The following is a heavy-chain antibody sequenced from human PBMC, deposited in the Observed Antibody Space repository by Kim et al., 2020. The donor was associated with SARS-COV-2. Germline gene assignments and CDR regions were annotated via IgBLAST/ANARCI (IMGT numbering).Heavy chain of an antibody. CDR1: GFTFSSYG. CDR2: IWYDGSNK. V-gene: IGHV3-33*08. Sequence: GGSLRLSCAASGFTFSSYGMHWVRQAPGKGLEWVAVIWYDGSNKYYADSVKGRFTISRDNSKNTLYLQMNSLRAEDTAVYYCARARLYCSGGSCYHSQYYYYGMDVWGQGTTVTVSS. CDR3: ARARLYCSGGSCYHSQYYYYGMDV. J-gene: IGHJ6*02. D-gene: IGHD2-15*01.